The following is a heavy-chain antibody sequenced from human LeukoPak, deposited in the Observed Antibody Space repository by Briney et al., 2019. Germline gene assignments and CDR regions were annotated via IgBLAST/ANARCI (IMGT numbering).Heavy chain of an antibody. CDR2: IWYDGSNK. D-gene: IGHD3-16*01. CDR1: GFTFSSYG. V-gene: IGHV3-33*01. Sequence: HPGRSLRFSSAASGFTFSSYGMHGVRQAPGKGLEWVAVIWYDGSNKYYADSVKGRFTISRDNSKNTLYLQMNSLRAEDTAVYYCARGGYGHLDYWGQGTLVTVSS. J-gene: IGHJ4*02. CDR3: ARGGYGHLDY.